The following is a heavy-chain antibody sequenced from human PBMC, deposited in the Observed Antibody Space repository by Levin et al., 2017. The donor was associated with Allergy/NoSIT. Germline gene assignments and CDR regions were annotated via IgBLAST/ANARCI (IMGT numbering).Heavy chain of an antibody. V-gene: IGHV5-51*01. CDR1: GYSFTNYW. D-gene: IGHD1-26*01. CDR3: ATLVGATFY. Sequence: GGSLRLSCKGSGYSFTNYWIGWVRQMPGKGLEWMGIMYPGDSNTRYSPSFQGQVTISADKSISTAYLQWRSLKASDTAMYYCATLVGATFYWGQGTLVTVSS. J-gene: IGHJ4*02. CDR2: MYPGDSNT.